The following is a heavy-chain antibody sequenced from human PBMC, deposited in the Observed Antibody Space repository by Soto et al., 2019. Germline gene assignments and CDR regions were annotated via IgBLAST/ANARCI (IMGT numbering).Heavy chain of an antibody. D-gene: IGHD2-15*01. J-gene: IGHJ6*02. V-gene: IGHV4-31*03. Sequence: PSETLSLTCIVSGGSISGGGYYWSWIRQHPGKGLEWVGYIYSSGSTYYNPSLKSRLTISADTSKNQFSLKLSSVTAADTAVYYCARDIREGLGATGHYGMDVWGRGTTVTVSS. CDR1: GGSISGGGYY. CDR2: IYSSGST. CDR3: ARDIREGLGATGHYGMDV.